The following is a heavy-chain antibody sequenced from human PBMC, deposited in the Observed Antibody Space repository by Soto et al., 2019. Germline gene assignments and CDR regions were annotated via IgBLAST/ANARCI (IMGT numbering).Heavy chain of an antibody. Sequence: GAAVRVAYKASGYTFTSYGISWGRQAPGQGLEWMGWISSYNGNTNYAQKVQGRVTMTTDKSTSTTYMELRSLRSDDTAVYYCARGPRYCSSTSCFSGVTWFDPWGQGTLVTVSS. V-gene: IGHV1-18*04. CDR1: GYTFTSYG. CDR2: ISSYNGNT. CDR3: ARGPRYCSSTSCFSGVTWFDP. D-gene: IGHD2-2*01. J-gene: IGHJ5*02.